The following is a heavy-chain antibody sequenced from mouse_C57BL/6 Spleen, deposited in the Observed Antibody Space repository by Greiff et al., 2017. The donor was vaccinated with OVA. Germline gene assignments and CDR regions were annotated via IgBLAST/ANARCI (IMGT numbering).Heavy chain of an antibody. V-gene: IGHV1-82*01. CDR3: AIPDGYYVSWFAY. CDR1: GYAFSSSW. D-gene: IGHD2-3*01. Sequence: VKLMESGPELVKPGASVKISCKASGYAFSSSWMNWVKQRPGKGLEWIGRIYPGDGDTNYNGKFKGKATLTADKSSSTAYMQLSSLTSEDSAVYFCAIPDGYYVSWFAYWGQGTLVTVSA. CDR2: IYPGDGDT. J-gene: IGHJ3*01.